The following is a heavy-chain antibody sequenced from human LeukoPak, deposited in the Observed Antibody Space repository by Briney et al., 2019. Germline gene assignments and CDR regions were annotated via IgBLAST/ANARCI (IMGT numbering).Heavy chain of an antibody. CDR2: ISGSGGST. J-gene: IGHJ4*02. CDR3: AXAXKYXSGGSCYYFDY. CDR1: GFTFSSYA. D-gene: IGHD2-15*01. Sequence: GGSLRLSCAASGFTFSSYAMSWVRQAPGKGLEWVSAISGSGGSTYYADSVKGRFTISRDNSKNTLYLQMNSLRAEDTAVYYCAXAXKYXSGGSCYYFDYWGQGTLVTVSS. V-gene: IGHV3-23*01.